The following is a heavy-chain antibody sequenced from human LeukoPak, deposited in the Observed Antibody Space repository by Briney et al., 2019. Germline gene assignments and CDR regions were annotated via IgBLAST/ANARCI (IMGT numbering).Heavy chain of an antibody. CDR1: GFTFSSYE. V-gene: IGHV3-48*03. J-gene: IGHJ4*02. CDR3: ARAGRSYGYLPGKDLDY. CDR2: ISSSGSTI. D-gene: IGHD5-18*01. Sequence: GGSLRLSCAASGFTFSSYEMNWVRQAPGKGLEWVPYISSSGSTIYYADSVKGRFTISRDNAKNSLYLEMNSLRAEDTAVYYCARAGRSYGYLPGKDLDYWGQGTLVTVSS.